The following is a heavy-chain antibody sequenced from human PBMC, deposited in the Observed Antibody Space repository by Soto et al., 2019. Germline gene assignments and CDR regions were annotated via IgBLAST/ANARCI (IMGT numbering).Heavy chain of an antibody. CDR2: ISYDGSNK. V-gene: IGHV3-30-3*01. D-gene: IGHD3-22*01. Sequence: GGSLRLSCAASGFTFSSYAMHWVRQAPGKGLEWVAVISYDGSNKYYADSVKGRFTISRDNSKNTLYLQMNSLRAEDTAVYYCARAGIEYYYDSSGYPRSWFDPWGQGTLVTVSS. CDR3: ARAGIEYYYDSSGYPRSWFDP. CDR1: GFTFSSYA. J-gene: IGHJ5*02.